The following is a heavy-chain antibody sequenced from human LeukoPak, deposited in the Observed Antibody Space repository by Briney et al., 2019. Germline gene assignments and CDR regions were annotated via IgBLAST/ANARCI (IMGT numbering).Heavy chain of an antibody. D-gene: IGHD1-26*01. CDR2: ISIYNGQT. CDR1: GYRFTSYG. V-gene: IGHV1-18*01. CDR3: AREMARVSGSYDY. J-gene: IGHJ4*02. Sequence: ASVKVSCKTSGYRFTSYGISWVRQAPGQGLEWVGWISIYNGQTYYEERFQDRVTMTTDTSTNTAYMELSRLRSDDTAVYYCAREMARVSGSYDYWGQGTLVTVSS.